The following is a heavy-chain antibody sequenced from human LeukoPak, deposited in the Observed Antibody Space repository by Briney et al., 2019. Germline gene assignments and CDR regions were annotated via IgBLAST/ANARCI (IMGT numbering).Heavy chain of an antibody. Sequence: GGSLRLSCAVSGITLSNYGMSWVRQAPGKGLEWVAGISDSGGSTNYADSVKGRFTISRDNPKNTLYLQMNSLRAEDTAVYFCAKRGVVIRVILVGFHKEAYYFDSWGQGALVTVSP. CDR2: ISDSGGST. J-gene: IGHJ4*02. CDR3: AKRGVVIRVILVGFHKEAYYFDS. V-gene: IGHV3-23*01. CDR1: GITLSNYG. D-gene: IGHD3-22*01.